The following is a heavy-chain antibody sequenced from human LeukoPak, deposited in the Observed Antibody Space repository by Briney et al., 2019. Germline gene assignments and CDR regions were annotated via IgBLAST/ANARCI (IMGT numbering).Heavy chain of an antibody. CDR2: IRSTGRNI. CDR1: GFSFSSYD. CDR3: AKDAPTYYYGSGSLERKDY. Sequence: GGSLRLSCTASGFSFSSYDINWVRQAPGKGLEWISYIRSTGRNIYYSDSVKGRFTISRDNSKSTLYLQMNSLRAEDTAVYYCAKDAPTYYYGSGSLERKDYWGQGTLVTVSS. J-gene: IGHJ4*02. D-gene: IGHD3-10*01. V-gene: IGHV3-48*03.